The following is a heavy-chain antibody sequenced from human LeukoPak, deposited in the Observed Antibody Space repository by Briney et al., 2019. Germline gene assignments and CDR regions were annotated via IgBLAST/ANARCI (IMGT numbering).Heavy chain of an antibody. Sequence: GGSLRLSCAASGFTLSSNYMSWVGQAPGKGVEWVSIIYSGGGTYYTDSVTGRCTISRDNSKNTLYLQINSLRAEDTAVYYCARGGNGPFDYWGQGTLVTVSS. CDR3: ARGGNGPFDY. CDR1: GFTLSSNY. J-gene: IGHJ4*02. V-gene: IGHV3-53*01. D-gene: IGHD3-16*01. CDR2: IYSGGGT.